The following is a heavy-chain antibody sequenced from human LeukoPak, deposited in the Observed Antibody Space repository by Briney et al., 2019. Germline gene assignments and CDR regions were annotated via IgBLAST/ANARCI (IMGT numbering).Heavy chain of an antibody. D-gene: IGHD5-12*01. CDR2: ISSSSSYI. CDR3: ARGYSGYDSPLDY. J-gene: IGHJ4*02. CDR1: GFTFSSYS. V-gene: IGHV3-21*01. Sequence: GGSLRLSCAPSGFTFSSYSMNWVRQAPGKGLEWVSSISSSSSYIYYADSVKGRFTISRDNAKNSLYLQMNSLRAEDTAVYYCARGYSGYDSPLDYWGQGTLVTVSS.